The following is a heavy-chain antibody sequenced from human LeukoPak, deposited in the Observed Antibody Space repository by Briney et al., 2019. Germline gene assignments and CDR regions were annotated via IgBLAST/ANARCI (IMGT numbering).Heavy chain of an antibody. J-gene: IGHJ4*02. V-gene: IGHV4-59*01. CDR3: ARDPPGSGVPAAIGL. Sequence: SETLSLTCTVSGGSISSYYWSWIRQPPGKGLEWIGYIYYSGSTNYNPSLKSRVTISVDTSKNQFSLKLSSVTAEDTAVYYCARDPPGSGVPAAIGLWGQGTLVTVSS. CDR2: IYYSGST. D-gene: IGHD2-2*02. CDR1: GGSISSYY.